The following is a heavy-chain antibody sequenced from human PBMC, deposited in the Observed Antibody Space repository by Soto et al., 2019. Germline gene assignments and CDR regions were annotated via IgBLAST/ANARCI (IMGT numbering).Heavy chain of an antibody. Sequence: QVQLVQSGAEVKKPGSSVKVSCKASGGNFSRYAISWVRQAPGQGLEWMGGIIPMFGIANYAQKFQGRLTITADESTNTSYMELSSLRSEDTAVYYCARDSYPPLSTSWYHSYYFDYWGQGTLVTVSS. D-gene: IGHD6-13*01. CDR2: IIPMFGIA. CDR3: ARDSYPPLSTSWYHSYYFDY. V-gene: IGHV1-69*01. J-gene: IGHJ4*02. CDR1: GGNFSRYA.